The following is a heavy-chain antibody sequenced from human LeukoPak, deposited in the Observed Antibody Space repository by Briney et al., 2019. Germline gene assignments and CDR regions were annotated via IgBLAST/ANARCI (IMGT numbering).Heavy chain of an antibody. CDR2: ISGNGGAT. V-gene: IGHV3-23*01. CDR1: GFTFSSYG. Sequence: GGSLRLSCAASGFTFSSYGMTWVRQAPGEGLEWISSISGNGGATYYADSVKGRFTISRDNSKNTLNMQLFSLRAEDTAVYYCAKRHDHDTSGYQLDYWGQGILVTVSS. D-gene: IGHD3-22*01. CDR3: AKRHDHDTSGYQLDY. J-gene: IGHJ4*02.